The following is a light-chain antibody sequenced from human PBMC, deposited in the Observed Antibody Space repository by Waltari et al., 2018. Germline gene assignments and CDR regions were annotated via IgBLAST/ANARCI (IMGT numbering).Light chain of an antibody. V-gene: IGKV1-39*01. J-gene: IGKJ2*01. CDR2: GAS. CDR3: QQSYSSPYT. Sequence: DIQMTQSPSSLSASVGDRVTITCRASQSIITYLNWYQQKPWKAPNLLISGASSLHSGVPSRFSGSGSGTDFTLTISSLQPEDFAIYYCQQSYSSPYTFGQGTKVE. CDR1: QSIITY.